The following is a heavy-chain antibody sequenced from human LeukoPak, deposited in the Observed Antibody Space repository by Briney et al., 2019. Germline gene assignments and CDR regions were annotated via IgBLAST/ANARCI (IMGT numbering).Heavy chain of an antibody. CDR2: IAYDGSNK. CDR3: AKIGRSYDFWTGYYEEEVDYMDV. J-gene: IGHJ6*03. CDR1: GFTFDNYG. Sequence: GGSLRLSCAASGFTFDNYGINWVRQAPGKGLEWVALIAYDGSNKYYADSVKGRFTLSRDNSKKSLYLQMNSLRAEDTAVYYCAKIGRSYDFWTGYYEEEVDYMDVWGKGTTVTVSS. V-gene: IGHV3-30*18. D-gene: IGHD3-3*01.